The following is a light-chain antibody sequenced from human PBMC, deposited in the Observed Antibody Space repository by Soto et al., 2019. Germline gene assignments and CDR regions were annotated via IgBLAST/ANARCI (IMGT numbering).Light chain of an antibody. V-gene: IGKV1-6*02. Sequence: AIQMTQSPSSLSASVGDRVTMTCRASQGIRKDLAWYQQKPGKAPKLLIYATSSLQSGVPSRFGGSGSGRDFTLTISSLQPEDFATYYCLQDYNYPRTFGQGTKVEIK. J-gene: IGKJ1*01. CDR1: QGIRKD. CDR2: ATS. CDR3: LQDYNYPRT.